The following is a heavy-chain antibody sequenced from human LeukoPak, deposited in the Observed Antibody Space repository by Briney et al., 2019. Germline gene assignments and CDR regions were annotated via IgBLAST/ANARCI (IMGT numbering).Heavy chain of an antibody. Sequence: PSQTLSLTCAISGDSVSSNSAAWNWIRQSPSRGLEWLGRTYYRSKWYDDYAVSVKSRITFNPDTSKNQFSLRLNSVTAEDTAVYYCAREYSSNWGFDYWGQGTLVTVSS. D-gene: IGHD6-13*01. CDR3: AREYSSNWGFDY. CDR1: GDSVSSNSAA. J-gene: IGHJ4*02. V-gene: IGHV6-1*01. CDR2: TYYRSKWYD.